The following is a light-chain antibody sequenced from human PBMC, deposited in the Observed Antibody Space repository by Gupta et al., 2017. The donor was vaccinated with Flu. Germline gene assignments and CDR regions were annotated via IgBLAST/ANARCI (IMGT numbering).Light chain of an antibody. V-gene: IGKV3-15*01. CDR2: GAS. J-gene: IGKJ1*01. Sequence: ERVMMQSPAILSVSPGERATLSCRASQSVSRNLAWYQQKPGQAPRLLIYGASTRATVITARFSGTGSGTEFTLTISSRQSEDVAVYYCQHDNDWPRTFGQGTKVEIK. CDR3: QHDNDWPRT. CDR1: QSVSRN.